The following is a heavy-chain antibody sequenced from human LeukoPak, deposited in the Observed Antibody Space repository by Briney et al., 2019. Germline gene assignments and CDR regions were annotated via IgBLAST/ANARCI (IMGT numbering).Heavy chain of an antibody. Sequence: GGSLRLSSAASGFTFSSYEMNWVRQAPGKGREWGSYISSSGSTIYYADSVKGRFTTSRDNATNSLYLQMNSLRAEDTAVYYCARVDYDFWSGYLAYYMDVWGKGTTVTVSS. CDR2: ISSSGSTI. V-gene: IGHV3-48*03. J-gene: IGHJ6*03. CDR3: ARVDYDFWSGYLAYYMDV. CDR1: GFTFSSYE. D-gene: IGHD3-3*01.